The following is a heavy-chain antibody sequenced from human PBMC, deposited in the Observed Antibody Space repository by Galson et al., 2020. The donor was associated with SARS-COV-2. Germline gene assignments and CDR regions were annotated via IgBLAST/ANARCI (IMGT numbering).Heavy chain of an antibody. CDR2: ISPYNSNT. Sequence: ASVKVSCKASGYTFTTLYISLVRQAPGQGLEWMGKISPYNSNTNYTQKLQGRVTMTTDTSTSTAYMELRSLTSDDTAVYYCARSLSLGDCSGGSCFFYWGQGTLVTVSS. D-gene: IGHD2-15*01. CDR3: ARSLSLGDCSGGSCFFY. CDR1: GYTFTTLY. J-gene: IGHJ4*02. V-gene: IGHV1-18*01.